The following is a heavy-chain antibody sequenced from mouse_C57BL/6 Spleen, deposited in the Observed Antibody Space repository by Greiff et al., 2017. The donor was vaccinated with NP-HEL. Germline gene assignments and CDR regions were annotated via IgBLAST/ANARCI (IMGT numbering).Heavy chain of an antibody. Sequence: VQLQQPGAELVKPGASVKLSCKASGYTFTSYWMHWVKQRPGQGLEWIGMIHPNSGSTNYNEKFKSKATLTVDKSSSTAYMQLSSLTSEDSAVYYCARGRSYDYDWYFDVWGTGTTVTVSS. CDR3: ARGRSYDYDWYFDV. J-gene: IGHJ1*03. CDR2: IHPNSGST. CDR1: GYTFTSYW. D-gene: IGHD2-4*01. V-gene: IGHV1-64*01.